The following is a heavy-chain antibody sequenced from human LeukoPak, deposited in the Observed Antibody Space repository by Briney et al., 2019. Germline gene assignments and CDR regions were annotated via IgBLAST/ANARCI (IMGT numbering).Heavy chain of an antibody. Sequence: PSETLSLTCTVSGGSFSSYYWSWLRQAPGKGLEWVGDIYYTGSTNYNPALTSRGTISLDTSKNQFLQKLSSVTAADTAVYYCARQRGYCSRDFDIWGQGTMVTVSS. J-gene: IGHJ3*02. CDR2: IYYTGST. CDR1: GGSFSSYY. V-gene: IGHV4-59*01. CDR3: ARQRGYCSRDFDI. D-gene: IGHD2-15*01.